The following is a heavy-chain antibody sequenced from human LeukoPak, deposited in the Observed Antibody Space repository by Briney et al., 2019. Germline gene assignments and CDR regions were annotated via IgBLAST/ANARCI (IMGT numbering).Heavy chain of an antibody. CDR2: IGASGSST. D-gene: IGHD2-2*01. J-gene: IGHJ3*02. V-gene: IGHV3-23*01. CDR3: AKHELVPPAKAFDI. CDR1: GFTLSNYA. Sequence: GGSLRLSCAASGFTLSNYAMSWVRQVPGKRLEWVSAIGASGSSTYYADSVKGRFTISRDNSKNTLYLQMNGLRVEDTAVYHCAKHELVPPAKAFDIWGQGTMVTVSS.